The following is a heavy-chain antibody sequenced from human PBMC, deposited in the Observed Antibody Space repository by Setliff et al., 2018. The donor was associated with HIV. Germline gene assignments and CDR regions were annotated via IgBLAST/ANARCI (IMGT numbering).Heavy chain of an antibody. CDR3: TTGTRLVD. V-gene: IGHV3-15*01. CDR2: IKIKTDGGTT. D-gene: IGHD2-21*01. CDR1: GFSVSSNY. J-gene: IGHJ4*02. Sequence: GGSLRLSCAASGFSVSSNYMSWVRQAPGKGLEWVGRIKIKTDGGTTDYAAPVKGRFTISRDDSKNTLYLQMNSLKTEDTAVYYCTTGTRLVDWGQGALVTVSS.